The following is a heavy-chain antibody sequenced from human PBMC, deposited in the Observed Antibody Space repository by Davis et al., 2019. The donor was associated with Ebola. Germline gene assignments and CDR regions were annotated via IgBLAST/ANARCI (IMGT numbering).Heavy chain of an antibody. CDR2: IKQDGSEK. CDR3: ARDSDDYCFDY. J-gene: IGHJ4*02. CDR1: GFSFSTCW. V-gene: IGHV3-7*01. Sequence: GESLKISCAASGFSFSTCWMSWVRQAPGKGLEWVANIKQDGSEKYYVDSVKGRFTISRDNAKNSLYLQMNSLRPEDTAVYYCARDSDDYCFDYWGQGTLVTVSS. D-gene: IGHD2-21*02.